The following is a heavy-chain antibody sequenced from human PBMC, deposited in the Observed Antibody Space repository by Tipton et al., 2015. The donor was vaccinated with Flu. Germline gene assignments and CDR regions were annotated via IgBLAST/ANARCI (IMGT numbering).Heavy chain of an antibody. D-gene: IGHD2-2*01. J-gene: IGHJ4*02. CDR1: GGSFSGYY. CDR3: ARDPSLGMPDYFDS. Sequence: TLSLTCAVNGGSFSGYYWSWIRQPPGKGLEWIGEINHGGSTNYNKSLKSRVTMSVDTSMNQFSLKLNSVTAADTAVYYCARDPSLGMPDYFDSWGQGILVTASS. V-gene: IGHV4-34*01. CDR2: INHGGST.